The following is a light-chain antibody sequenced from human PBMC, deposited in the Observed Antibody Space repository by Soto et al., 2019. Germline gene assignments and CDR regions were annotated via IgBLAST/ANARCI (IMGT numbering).Light chain of an antibody. CDR3: QQFHTYS. CDR1: QSISGW. V-gene: IGKV1-5*03. J-gene: IGKJ1*01. CDR2: K. Sequence: DIQLTQSPSTLSASVGDRVIITCRASQSISGWMAWYQQKPGKAPSLLIYKTLKSGVPSRFSASSSGTEFTLIISSLQPDDFATYYCQQFHTYSFGQGTTVEIK.